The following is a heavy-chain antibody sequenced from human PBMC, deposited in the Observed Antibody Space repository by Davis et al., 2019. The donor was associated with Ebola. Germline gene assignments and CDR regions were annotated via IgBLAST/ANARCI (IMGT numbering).Heavy chain of an antibody. J-gene: IGHJ4*02. CDR3: ARGLDSGSYLIGH. CDR2: IIPDIGIG. V-gene: IGHV1-69*10. CDR1: GGPFNMYS. Sequence: SVKVSCKASGGPFNMYSLSWVRQAPGMGLEWVGGIIPDIGIGNYAPKFQGRVTITADKSTSMAYMELSSLTSEDTAVYFCARGLDSGSYLIGHWGQGTLVTVSS. D-gene: IGHD1-26*01.